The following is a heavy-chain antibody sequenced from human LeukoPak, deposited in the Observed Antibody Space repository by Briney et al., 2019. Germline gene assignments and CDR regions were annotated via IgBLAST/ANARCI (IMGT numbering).Heavy chain of an antibody. J-gene: IGHJ4*02. CDR2: IRNDGSDK. CDR3: AKASGSSSYYVNY. V-gene: IGHV3-30*02. CDR1: GFTFSSYG. D-gene: IGHD2-2*01. Sequence: GGSLRLSCAASGFTFSSYGMHWVRRAPGKGLEWVAFIRNDGSDKYYADSVKGRFTISRDNSKNTLYLQMNSLRTEDTAVYYCAKASGSSSYYVNYWGQGTLVTVSS.